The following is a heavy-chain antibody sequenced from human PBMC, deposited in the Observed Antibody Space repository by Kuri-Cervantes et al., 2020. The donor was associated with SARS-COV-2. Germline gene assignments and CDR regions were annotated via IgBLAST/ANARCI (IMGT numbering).Heavy chain of an antibody. CDR2: IKQDGSEE. D-gene: IGHD3-9*01. CDR3: ARDGYFDWLFQGDYFDY. Sequence: GESLKISCAASGFVFSNYWMSWVRQAPGKGLEWVANIKQDGSEEFYVDSVKGRFTISRDNSKNTLYLQMNSLRAEDTAVYYCARDGYFDWLFQGDYFDYWGQGTLVTVSS. CDR1: GFVFSNYW. J-gene: IGHJ4*02. V-gene: IGHV3-7*01.